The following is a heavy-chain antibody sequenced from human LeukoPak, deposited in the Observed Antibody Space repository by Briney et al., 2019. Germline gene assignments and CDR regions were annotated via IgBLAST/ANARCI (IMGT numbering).Heavy chain of an antibody. CDR3: ARDRYCSGGSCPGAREMFDP. V-gene: IGHV1-69*13. CDR1: GGTFSSYA. J-gene: IGHJ5*02. CDR2: VIPIFGTA. D-gene: IGHD2-15*01. Sequence: GASVKVSCKASGGTFSSYAISWVRQAPGQGLEWMGGVIPIFGTANYAQKFQGRVTITADESTSTAYMELSSLRSEDTAVYYCARDRYCSGGSCPGAREMFDPWGQGTLVTVSS.